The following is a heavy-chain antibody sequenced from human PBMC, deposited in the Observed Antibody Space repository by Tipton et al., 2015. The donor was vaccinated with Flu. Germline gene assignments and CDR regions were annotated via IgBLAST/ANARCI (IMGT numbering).Heavy chain of an antibody. V-gene: IGHV4-59*12. CDR3: AREGLLRAFDI. Sequence: TLSLTCSVFDGSISSYYWNWIRQSPGQGLQWIGFIYNDGSTTYNPSLKGRVSMSVGTSKDQFSLNLSSVTAADTAVYYCAREGLLRAFDIWGQGTMVNVSS. CDR2: IYNDGST. CDR1: DGSISSYY. D-gene: IGHD2-15*01. J-gene: IGHJ3*02.